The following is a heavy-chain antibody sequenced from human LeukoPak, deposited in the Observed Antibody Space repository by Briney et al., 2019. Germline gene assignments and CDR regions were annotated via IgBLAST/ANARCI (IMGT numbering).Heavy chain of an antibody. CDR2: FSGSGGST. V-gene: IGHV3-23*01. Sequence: GSLRLSCAASGLTFSSYGMSWVRQAPGKGLEWVSTFSGSGGSTYYADSVKGRFSISRDNSKNTLYLQMHSLRAEDTAAYYCARSGLNRFDYWGQGTLVTVSS. D-gene: IGHD2-15*01. CDR1: GLTFSSYG. CDR3: ARSGLNRFDY. J-gene: IGHJ4*02.